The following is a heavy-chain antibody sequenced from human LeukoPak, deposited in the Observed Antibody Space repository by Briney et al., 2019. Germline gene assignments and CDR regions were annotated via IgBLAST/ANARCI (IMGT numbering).Heavy chain of an antibody. Sequence: SETLSLTCAVYGGSFSGYYWSRIRQPPGKGLEWIGEINHSGSTNYNPSLKSRVTISVDTSKNQFSLKLSSVTAADTAVYYCASRVGATKGGYYFDYWGQGTLVTVSS. CDR2: INHSGST. CDR1: GGSFSGYY. D-gene: IGHD1-26*01. J-gene: IGHJ4*02. V-gene: IGHV4-34*01. CDR3: ASRVGATKGGYYFDY.